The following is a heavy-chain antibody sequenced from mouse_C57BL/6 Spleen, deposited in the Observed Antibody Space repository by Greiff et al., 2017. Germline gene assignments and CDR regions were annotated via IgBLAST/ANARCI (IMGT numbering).Heavy chain of an antibody. J-gene: IGHJ2*01. V-gene: IGHV1-64*01. CDR1: GYTFTSYW. CDR2: IHPNSGST. CDR3: ANYDYDGLLDY. D-gene: IGHD2-4*01. Sequence: VQLQQPGAELVKPGASVKLSCKASGYTFTSYWMHWVKQRPGQRLEWIGMIHPNSGSTNYNEKFKSKATLTVDKSSSTAYMQLSSLTSEDSAVYYCANYDYDGLLDYWGQGTTLTVSS.